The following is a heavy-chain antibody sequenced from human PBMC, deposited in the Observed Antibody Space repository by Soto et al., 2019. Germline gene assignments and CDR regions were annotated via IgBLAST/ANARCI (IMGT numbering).Heavy chain of an antibody. V-gene: IGHV4-39*07. CDR3: ARDTLRYFDWLLYYYYGMDV. CDR1: GGSISSSSYY. D-gene: IGHD3-9*01. J-gene: IGHJ6*02. CDR2: IYYSGST. Sequence: SETLSLTCTVSGGSISSSSYYWGWIRQPPGKGLEWIGSIYYSGSTYYNPSLKSRVTISVDTSKNQFSLKLSSVTAADTAVYYCARDTLRYFDWLLYYYYGMDVWGQGTTVTVSS.